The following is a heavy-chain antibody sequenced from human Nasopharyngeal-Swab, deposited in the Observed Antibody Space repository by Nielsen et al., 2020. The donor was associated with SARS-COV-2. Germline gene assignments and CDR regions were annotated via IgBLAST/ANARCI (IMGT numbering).Heavy chain of an antibody. CDR3: AKEAGLWSGYYTYFDY. V-gene: IGHV3-11*06. Sequence: GGSLRLSCAASGFTFSDYYMSWIRQAPGKGLEWVSYISSSSSYTNYADSVKGRFTISRDNSKNTLYLQMNSLRAEDTAVYYCAKEAGLWSGYYTYFDYWGQGTLVTVSS. CDR1: GFTFSDYY. CDR2: ISSSSSYT. J-gene: IGHJ4*02. D-gene: IGHD3-3*01.